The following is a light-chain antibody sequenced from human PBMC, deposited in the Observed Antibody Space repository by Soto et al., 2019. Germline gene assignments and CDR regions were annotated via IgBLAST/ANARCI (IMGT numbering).Light chain of an antibody. J-gene: IGLJ2*01. V-gene: IGLV1-51*01. Sequence: QSVLTQPPSVSAAPGQMVTISCSGGSSNIGNNFVSWYQQLPGTAPKLLIYDNNKRPSGIPDRFSASRSATSATLAITGLQSGDGAVYYCGTWDTSLSGGLFGGGTKLTVL. CDR3: GTWDTSLSGGL. CDR1: SSNIGNNF. CDR2: DNN.